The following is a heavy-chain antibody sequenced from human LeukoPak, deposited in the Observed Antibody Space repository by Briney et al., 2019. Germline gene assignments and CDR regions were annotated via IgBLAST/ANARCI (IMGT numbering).Heavy chain of an antibody. J-gene: IGHJ4*02. CDR1: GDSVSSNSAA. Sequence: SQTLSLTCAISGDSVSSNSAAWNSIRQSPSRGLEWLGSTYYRSKWYNDYAVSVKSRITINPDTSKNQFSLQLNSVTPEDTAVYYCARVRNSSGWYFDYWGQGTLVTVSS. CDR2: TYYRSKWYN. D-gene: IGHD6-19*01. V-gene: IGHV6-1*01. CDR3: ARVRNSSGWYFDY.